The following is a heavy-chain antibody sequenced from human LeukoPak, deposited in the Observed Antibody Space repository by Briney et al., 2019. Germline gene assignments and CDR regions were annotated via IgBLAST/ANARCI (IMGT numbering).Heavy chain of an antibody. D-gene: IGHD6-13*01. Sequence: ASVKVSCKASGGTFSSYAISWVRQAPGQGLEWMGGIIPIFGTANYAQKFQGRVTITTDESTSTAYMELSSLRSEDTAVYYCARGPEYSSSWYEDYWGQGTLVTVSS. CDR3: ARGPEYSSSWYEDY. CDR1: GGTFSSYA. CDR2: IIPIFGTA. V-gene: IGHV1-69*05. J-gene: IGHJ4*02.